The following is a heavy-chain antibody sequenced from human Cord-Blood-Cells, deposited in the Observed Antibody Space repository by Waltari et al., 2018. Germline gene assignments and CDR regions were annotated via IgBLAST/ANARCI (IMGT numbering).Heavy chain of an antibody. CDR2: INPNSGGT. CDR1: GYTFTGYY. CDR3: ARGRDSSSWPHGVTFDY. Sequence: QVQLVQSGAEVKKPGASVKVSCKASGYTFTGYYMHWVRQAPGKGLEWMGWINPNSGGTNYAQKFQGRVTMTRDTSISTAYMELSRLRSDDTAVYYCARGRDSSSWPHGVTFDYWGQGTLVTVSS. V-gene: IGHV1-2*02. J-gene: IGHJ4*02. D-gene: IGHD6-13*01.